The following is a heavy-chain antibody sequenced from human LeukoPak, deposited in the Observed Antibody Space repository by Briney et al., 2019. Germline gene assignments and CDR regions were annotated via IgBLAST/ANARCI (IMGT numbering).Heavy chain of an antibody. D-gene: IGHD6-19*01. V-gene: IGHV4-59*08. CDR3: ARMSSAWPPGWFDP. CDR1: GGSISSYY. Sequence: SETLSLTCTVSGGSISSYYWSWIRQPPGKGLEWIGYIYSSGSANYNPSLKSRITISVDTSKNQFSLKLSSVTAADTAVYYCARMSSAWPPGWFDPWGQGTQVTVSS. CDR2: IYSSGSA. J-gene: IGHJ5*02.